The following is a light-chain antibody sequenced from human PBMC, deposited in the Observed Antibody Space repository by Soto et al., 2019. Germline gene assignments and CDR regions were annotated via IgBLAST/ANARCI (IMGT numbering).Light chain of an antibody. J-gene: IGKJ1*01. CDR1: QSVITY. Sequence: DIQMTQSPSSLSASVGDRVIISCRASQSVITYLNWYQQKLGKAPKVLIFAASNLQSGVPSRFSGSGSGTDFTLTISSLQPEDFATYYCQQTYNLPHTFGPGTKVEIK. CDR2: AAS. CDR3: QQTYNLPHT. V-gene: IGKV1-39*01.